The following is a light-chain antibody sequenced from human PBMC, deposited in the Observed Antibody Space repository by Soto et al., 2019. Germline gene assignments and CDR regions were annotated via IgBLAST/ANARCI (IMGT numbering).Light chain of an antibody. J-gene: IGKJ1*01. V-gene: IGKV3-15*01. CDR2: DAS. CDR3: QQYHYWWT. Sequence: IVMTQSPATLSVSPGESATLSCRASQSVSSNLAWHQQKPGQAPRILMYDASTRATGISARFSGSGSGTEFTLTISSLQSEDFAVYYCQQYHYWWTFGQGTKVDIK. CDR1: QSVSSN.